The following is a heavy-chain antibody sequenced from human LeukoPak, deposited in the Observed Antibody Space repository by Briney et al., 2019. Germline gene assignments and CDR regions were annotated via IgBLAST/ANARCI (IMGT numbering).Heavy chain of an antibody. CDR1: GGTFSSYA. J-gene: IGHJ4*02. D-gene: IGHD3-22*01. CDR2: IIPIFGTE. CDR3: ARDGYYDSSGYYWVDY. V-gene: IGHV1-69*05. Sequence: SVKVSCKASGGTFSSYAISWVRQAPGQGLEWMGGIIPIFGTENYAQKFQGRVTITTDESTSTAYMELSSLRSEDTAVYYCARDGYYDSSGYYWVDYWGQGTLVTVSS.